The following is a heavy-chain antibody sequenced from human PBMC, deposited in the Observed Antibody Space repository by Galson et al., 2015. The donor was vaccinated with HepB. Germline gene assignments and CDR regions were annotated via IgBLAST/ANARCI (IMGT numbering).Heavy chain of an antibody. D-gene: IGHD4-23*01. J-gene: IGHJ4*02. CDR1: TFIFSTYS. V-gene: IGHV3-48*04. Sequence: SLRLSCAASTFIFSTYSMNWVRQAPGKGLECVSYISSSSSTIYYADSVKGRFTISRDNAKNSLYLQMNSLRVEDTAVYYCVFLRGNDLKPLDYRGQGTLVTVSS. CDR3: VFLRGNDLKPLDY. CDR2: ISSSSSTI.